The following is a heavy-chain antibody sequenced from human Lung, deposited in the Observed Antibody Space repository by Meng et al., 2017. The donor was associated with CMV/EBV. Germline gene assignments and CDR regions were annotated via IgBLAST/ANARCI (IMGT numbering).Heavy chain of an antibody. Sequence: SXAASGFTFSEYAMHWVRQAPGKGLEWVTVISNDGRNKYYADSVKGRFTISRDNSANTLHLQMNSLRAEDTAVYYCARDSAGTLLVIPSRGYYFVFWGQGTXVTVSS. CDR3: ARDSAGTLLVIPSRGYYFVF. CDR1: GFTFSEYA. J-gene: IGHJ4*02. CDR2: ISNDGRNK. V-gene: IGHV3-30*04. D-gene: IGHD2-2*01.